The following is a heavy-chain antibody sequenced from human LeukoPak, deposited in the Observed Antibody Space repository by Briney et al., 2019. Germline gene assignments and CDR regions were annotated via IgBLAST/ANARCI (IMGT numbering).Heavy chain of an antibody. CDR2: ISGGGGSA. J-gene: IGHJ4*02. Sequence: GGSLRLSCAASGFTFSSYAMSWVRQAPGKGLDWVSAISGGGGSAYSADSVKGRFSISRDNSKNTLYLQMNSLRAEDTAVYYCAKAPTKITMIVADYWGQGTLVTVSS. D-gene: IGHD3-22*01. CDR1: GFTFSSYA. CDR3: AKAPTKITMIVADY. V-gene: IGHV3-23*01.